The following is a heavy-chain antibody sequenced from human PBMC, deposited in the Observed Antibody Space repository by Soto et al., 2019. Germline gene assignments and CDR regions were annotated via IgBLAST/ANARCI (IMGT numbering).Heavy chain of an antibody. Sequence: QVHLVQSGVEVKTPGASVKVSCQASGYTFFTYDISWVRQAPGQGLEWMGWISTYSGDTKYAQKFQGRVTMTIDTSTTTACLALRSLRSDDTAVYYCARHHGPTTSETWFDPWGQGTLVTVSS. CDR1: GYTFFTYD. V-gene: IGHV1-18*01. J-gene: IGHJ5*02. CDR3: ARHHGPTTSETWFDP. CDR2: ISTYSGDT. D-gene: IGHD5-12*01.